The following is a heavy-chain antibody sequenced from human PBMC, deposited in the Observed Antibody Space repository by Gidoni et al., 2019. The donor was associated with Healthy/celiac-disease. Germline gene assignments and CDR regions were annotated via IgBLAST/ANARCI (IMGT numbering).Heavy chain of an antibody. J-gene: IGHJ4*02. D-gene: IGHD6-13*01. CDR1: GGSFSGYY. CDR2: INHSGST. V-gene: IGHV4-34*01. Sequence: QVQLQQWRAGLLKPSVTLSPTCAVYGGSFSGYYWSWIRQPPGKGLEWIGEINHSGSTNYNPSLKSRVTISVDTSKNQFSLKLSSVTAADTAVYYCARGRSSSWSGSYFDYWGQGTLVTVSS. CDR3: ARGRSSSWSGSYFDY.